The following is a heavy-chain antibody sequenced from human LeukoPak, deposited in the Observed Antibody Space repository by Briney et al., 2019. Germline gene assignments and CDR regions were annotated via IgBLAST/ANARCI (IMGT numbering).Heavy chain of an antibody. V-gene: IGHV3-23*01. CDR1: GFTFSSYA. CDR2: ISGSGGST. CDR3: ARATSSAWYYFDY. J-gene: IGHJ4*02. Sequence: GGSLRLSCAASGFTFSSYAMSWVRQAPGKGLEWVSAISGSGGSTYYADSVKGRFTISRDNSKNTLYLQMNSLRAEDTALYYCARATSSAWYYFDYWGQGTLVIVSS. D-gene: IGHD6-19*01.